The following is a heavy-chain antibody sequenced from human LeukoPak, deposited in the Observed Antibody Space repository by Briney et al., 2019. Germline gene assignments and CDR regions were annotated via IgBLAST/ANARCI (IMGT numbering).Heavy chain of an antibody. J-gene: IGHJ5*02. Sequence: ASVKVSCKASGYTFTSYYMNWVRQAPGQGLEWMGIIDPSSGRTTYAQKFQGRVTMTRDTSTSTVYMELTSLRSADTAVFYCARGGLPARSWFDPWGQGTLVTVSS. CDR2: IDPSSGRT. CDR1: GYTFTSYY. CDR3: ARGGLPARSWFDP. V-gene: IGHV1-46*01. D-gene: IGHD2-21*01.